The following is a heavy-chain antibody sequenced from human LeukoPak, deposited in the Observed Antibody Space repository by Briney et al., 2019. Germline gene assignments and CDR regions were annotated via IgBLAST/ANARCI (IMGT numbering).Heavy chain of an antibody. D-gene: IGHD1-1*01. CDR1: GDSFSEYY. J-gene: IGHJ5*02. CDR2: INHSGST. Sequence: SETLSLTCAVYGDSFSEYYWSWVRQPPGKALEWIGEINHSGSTNYNPSLKSRVTISVDKSLRQFFLRLSPVTAADTAVYYCARERASNNYYNYFDPWGQGTQVTVSS. CDR3: ARERASNNYYNYFDP. V-gene: IGHV4-34*01.